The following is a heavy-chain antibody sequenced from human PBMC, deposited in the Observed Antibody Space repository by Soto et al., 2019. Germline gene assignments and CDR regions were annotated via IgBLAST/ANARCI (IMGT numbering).Heavy chain of an antibody. V-gene: IGHV3-30*18. J-gene: IGHJ4*02. Sequence: QVQLVESGGGVVQPGRSLRLSCAASGFTFSSYGMHWVRQAPGEGLEWVAVISYDGSNKYYADSVKGRFTISRDNSKNTLYLQMNSLRAEDTAVYYCAKEGEMATNFDYWGQGTLVTVSS. D-gene: IGHD5-12*01. CDR2: ISYDGSNK. CDR1: GFTFSSYG. CDR3: AKEGEMATNFDY.